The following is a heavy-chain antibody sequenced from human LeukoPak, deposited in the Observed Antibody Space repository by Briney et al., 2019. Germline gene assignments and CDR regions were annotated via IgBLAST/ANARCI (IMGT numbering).Heavy chain of an antibody. D-gene: IGHD1-26*01. J-gene: IGHJ4*02. V-gene: IGHV3-7*01. CDR3: ATFLGATFFDH. Sequence: GGSLRLSCAAAGFTFSSYWMSWVRQAPGMGLQWVANIKQDGSVKTYVDSVKGRFTISRDNAKNSLYLQMNSLRGEDTAVYYCATFLGATFFDHWGQGTLVSVSS. CDR2: IKQDGSVK. CDR1: GFTFSSYW.